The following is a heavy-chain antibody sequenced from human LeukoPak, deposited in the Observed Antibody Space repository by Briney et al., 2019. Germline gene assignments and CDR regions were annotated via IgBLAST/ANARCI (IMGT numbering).Heavy chain of an antibody. CDR2: INPNSGGT. CDR1: GYTFTGYY. V-gene: IGHV1-2*02. Sequence: ASVKVSCKASGYTFTGYYMHWVRQAPGQGLEWMGWINPNSGGTNYAQKVQGRVTMTRDTSISTAYMELSRLRSDDTAVYYCASSYQLERWFDPWGQGTLVTVSS. CDR3: ASSYQLERWFDP. J-gene: IGHJ5*02. D-gene: IGHD2-2*01.